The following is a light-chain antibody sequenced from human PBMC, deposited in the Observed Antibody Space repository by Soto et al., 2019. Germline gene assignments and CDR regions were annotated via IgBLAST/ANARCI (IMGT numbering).Light chain of an antibody. CDR2: QLS. J-gene: IGKJ4*01. V-gene: IGKV2-30*01. CDR1: HSLVYSVGESF. CDR3: MQGTHWPLT. Sequence: VVVAQSPLSLPVTLGQPASISCRSSHSLVYSVGESFLNGFQQRPGQSPRCIIYQLSPRDSGVPDTLRGSGLGAHFTLKISRVGADDVAVAYCMQGTHWPLTFGGGTKVEIK.